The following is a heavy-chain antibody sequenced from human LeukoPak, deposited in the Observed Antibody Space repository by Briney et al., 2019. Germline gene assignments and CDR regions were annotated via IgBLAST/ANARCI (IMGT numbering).Heavy chain of an antibody. CDR3: ARVAGATHFDY. V-gene: IGHV4-30-4*01. D-gene: IGHD1-26*01. CDR1: GGSISSGDYY. J-gene: IGHJ4*02. CDR2: IYYSGST. Sequence: SETLSLTCTVSGGSISSGDYYWSWIRQPPGKGLEWIGYIYYSGSTYYIPSLKSRVTISVDTAKNQFSLKLSSVTAADTAVYYCARVAGATHFDYWGQGTLVTVSS.